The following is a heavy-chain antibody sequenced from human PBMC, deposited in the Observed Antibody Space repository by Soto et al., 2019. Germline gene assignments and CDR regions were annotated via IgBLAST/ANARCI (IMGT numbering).Heavy chain of an antibody. Sequence: EVQLLESGGGLVQPGRSLRLSCAASGFTFDDYAMHWVRQAPGKGLESVSGISWNSGSIGYADSVKGRFTISRDNAKNSLYLQMNSLRAEDTALYYCAKDLGLVKTYISGSYRWGPFDYWGQGTLVTVSS. CDR1: GFTFDDYA. J-gene: IGHJ4*02. V-gene: IGHV3-9*01. D-gene: IGHD3-16*02. CDR2: ISWNSGSI. CDR3: AKDLGLVKTYISGSYRWGPFDY.